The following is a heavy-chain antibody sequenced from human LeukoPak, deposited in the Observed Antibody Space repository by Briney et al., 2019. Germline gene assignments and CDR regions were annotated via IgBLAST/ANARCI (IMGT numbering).Heavy chain of an antibody. V-gene: IGHV3-53*04. J-gene: IGHJ6*02. D-gene: IGHD3-10*01. CDR2: IYSGGST. CDR1: GFTVSSNY. Sequence: GGSLRLSCAASGFTVSSNYMSWVRQAPGKGLEWVSVIYSGGSTYYADSVKGRFTISRHNSKNTLYLQMNSLRAEDTAVYYCATPSRVRGVTYHYYGMDVWGQGTTVTVSS. CDR3: ATPSRVRGVTYHYYGMDV.